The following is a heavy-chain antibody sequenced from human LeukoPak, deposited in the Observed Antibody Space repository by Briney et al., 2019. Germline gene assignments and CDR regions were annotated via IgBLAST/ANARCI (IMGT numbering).Heavy chain of an antibody. CDR1: GFTCGVYA. CDR2: VRVKSYGGPT. D-gene: IGHD3-22*01. V-gene: IGHV3-49*03. CDR3: TRVPIRTVTLVIVVRGHDVFDI. Sequence: GGSRRLSCTAWGFTCGVYAVPCFGQAPGKAREGVGSVRVKSYGGPTEIAASVKGRFTISRDDSKNVAYLPMNSLPAEDTAVYYCTRVPIRTVTLVIVVRGHDVFDIWGPGTMVTVSS. J-gene: IGHJ3*02.